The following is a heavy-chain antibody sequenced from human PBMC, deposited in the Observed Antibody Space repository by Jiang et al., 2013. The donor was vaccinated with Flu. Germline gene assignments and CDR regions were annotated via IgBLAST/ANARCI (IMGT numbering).Heavy chain of an antibody. CDR3: ASGSXTPRIAVDGGRGAFDI. J-gene: IGHJ3*02. D-gene: IGHD6-19*01. CDR2: INHSGST. Sequence: KPSETLSLTCAVYGGSFSGYYWSWIRQPPGKGLEWIGEINHSGSTNYNPSLKSRVTISVDTSKNQFSLKLSSVTAADTAVYYCASGSXTPRIAVDGGRGAFDIWGQGTMVTVSS. CDR1: GGSFSGYY. V-gene: IGHV4-34*01.